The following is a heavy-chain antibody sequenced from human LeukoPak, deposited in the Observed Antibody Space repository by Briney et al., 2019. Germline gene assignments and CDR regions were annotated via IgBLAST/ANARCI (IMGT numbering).Heavy chain of an antibody. CDR2: ISSSSSYI. CDR3: ARDRIVATTMFDP. V-gene: IGHV3-21*01. Sequence: GGSLRLSCAASGFTFSSYGMNWVRQAPGKGLEWVSSISSSSSYIYYADSVKGRFTTSRDNAKNSLYLQMNSLRAEDTAVYYCARDRIVATTMFDPWGQGTLVTVSS. D-gene: IGHD5-12*01. CDR1: GFTFSSYG. J-gene: IGHJ5*02.